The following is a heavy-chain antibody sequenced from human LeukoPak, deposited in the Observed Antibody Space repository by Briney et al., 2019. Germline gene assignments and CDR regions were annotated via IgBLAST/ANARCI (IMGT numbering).Heavy chain of an antibody. J-gene: IGHJ5*02. CDR3: ARGSAMVRGVMVSDWFDP. Sequence: SETLSLTCTVSGGSISSYYWSWIRQHPGKGLEWIGYIYYSGSTNYNPSLKNRVTISVDTSKNQFSLKLSSVTAADTAVYYCARGSAMVRGVMVSDWFDPWGQGTLVTVSS. CDR1: GGSISSYY. V-gene: IGHV4-59*01. D-gene: IGHD3-10*01. CDR2: IYYSGST.